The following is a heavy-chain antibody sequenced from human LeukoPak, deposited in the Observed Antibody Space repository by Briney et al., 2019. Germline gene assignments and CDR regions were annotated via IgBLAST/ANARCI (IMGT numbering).Heavy chain of an antibody. CDR1: GYTFTDYY. V-gene: IGHV1-2*02. J-gene: IGHJ4*02. D-gene: IGHD2-21*02. CDR3: AGVAGGDWYYFDY. CDR2: INLYSGGT. Sequence: GASVKVSCKASGYTFTDYYMHWVRQAPGLGLEWMGWINLYSGGTNYAQNFQGRVTMTRDTSISTAYIDLSSLRSDDTAVYYCAGVAGGDWYYFDYWGQGTLVTVSS.